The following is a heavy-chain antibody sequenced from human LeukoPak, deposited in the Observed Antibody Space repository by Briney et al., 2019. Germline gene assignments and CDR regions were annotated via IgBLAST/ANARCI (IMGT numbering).Heavy chain of an antibody. Sequence: PSETLSLTCTVSGDSISSSSYYWGWIRQPPGKGLEWIGSIYYSGSTYYNPSLKSRVTISVDTSKNQFSLKLSSVTAADTAVYYCAVKRWLRAFDYWGQGTLVTVSS. CDR2: IYYSGST. CDR3: AVKRWLRAFDY. J-gene: IGHJ4*02. D-gene: IGHD5-12*01. V-gene: IGHV4-39*07. CDR1: GDSISSSSYY.